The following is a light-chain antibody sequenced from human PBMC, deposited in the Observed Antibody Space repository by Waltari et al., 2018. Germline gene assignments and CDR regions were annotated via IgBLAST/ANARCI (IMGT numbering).Light chain of an antibody. CDR3: QQLNIYPHT. V-gene: IGKV1-9*01. Sequence: DIQLTQSPSFLSASVGDRVTITCRASQGISSYLAWYQQRPGNAPKLRSSAASTFQSGVPSRFSGSGSGTEVTLTISSLQPEDFATYYCQQLNIYPHTFGQGTKLEI. CDR1: QGISSY. CDR2: AAS. J-gene: IGKJ2*01.